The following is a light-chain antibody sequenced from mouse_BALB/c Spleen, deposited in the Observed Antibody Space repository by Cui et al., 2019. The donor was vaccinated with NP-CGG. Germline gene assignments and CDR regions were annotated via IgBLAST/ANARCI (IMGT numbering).Light chain of an antibody. J-gene: IGLJ1*01. CDR2: GTN. CDR1: TGPVTTNNY. Sequence: QAVVTQESASTTSPGETVTLTCRSSTGPVTTNNYANWVQEKPDHLFTGLIGGTNNRAPGVPARFSGSLIGDKVALTITGAQTEDEAIYFCALWYSNHWVFGGGTKLTVL. V-gene: IGLV1*01. CDR3: ALWYSNHWV.